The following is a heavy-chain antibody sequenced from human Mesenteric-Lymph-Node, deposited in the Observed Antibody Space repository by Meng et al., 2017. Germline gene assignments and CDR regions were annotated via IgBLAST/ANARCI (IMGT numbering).Heavy chain of an antibody. J-gene: IGHJ4*02. D-gene: IGHD6-13*01. CDR2: ISQRGST. CDR3: ARGGGNSWYIDY. V-gene: IGHV4-4*02. Sequence: QVQLQESGPGLVKPSETLSLTCTVPGGSITSNNWWAWARQPPGKGLEWIGEISQRGSTNYNPSLKSRVTISLDTSKNQFSLKLSSVTAADTAVYYCARGGGNSWYIDYWGQGTLVTVSS. CDR1: GGSITSNNW.